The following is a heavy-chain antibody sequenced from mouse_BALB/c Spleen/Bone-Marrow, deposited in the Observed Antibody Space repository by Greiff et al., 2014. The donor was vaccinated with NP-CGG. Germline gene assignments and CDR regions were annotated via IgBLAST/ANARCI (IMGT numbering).Heavy chain of an antibody. J-gene: IGHJ2*01. Sequence: QVQLQQSGAYLVRPGSSVKISCKASGYAFSNYWMNWVKQRPGQGLEWIGQIYPGDGDTNYNGKFKGKATLTADKSSSTAYMQLSSLTSEDSAVYFCARCDGYSYYFDYWGQGTTLTVSS. CDR1: GYAFSNYW. CDR2: IYPGDGDT. D-gene: IGHD2-3*01. CDR3: ARCDGYSYYFDY. V-gene: IGHV1-80*01.